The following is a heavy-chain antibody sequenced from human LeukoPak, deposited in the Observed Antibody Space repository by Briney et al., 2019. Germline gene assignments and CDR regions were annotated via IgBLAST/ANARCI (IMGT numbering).Heavy chain of an antibody. Sequence: PGGSLRLSCSVSGFTFSNNAMHWVRQAPGKGLEYVSAISTNGGAAYYTDSVKGRFTISRDNSKNTLYLQMSSLRTEDTAVYYCVKRGDSGYGDYWGRGTLVTVSS. J-gene: IGHJ4*02. CDR3: VKRGDSGYGDY. CDR2: ISTNGGAA. V-gene: IGHV3-64*03. CDR1: GFTFSNNA. D-gene: IGHD5-12*01.